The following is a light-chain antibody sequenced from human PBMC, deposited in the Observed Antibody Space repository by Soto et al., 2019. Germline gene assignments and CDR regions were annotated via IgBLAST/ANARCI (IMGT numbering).Light chain of an antibody. CDR1: SSDVGAYNY. J-gene: IGLJ2*01. CDR3: CSYAGTYTSYVI. V-gene: IGLV2-11*01. CDR2: DVS. Sequence: QSALTQPRSVSGSPGQSVTISCTGTSSDVGAYNYVSWYQQHPGKAPKLMIYDVSKRPSGVPDRFSGSKSGNTASLTISGLQAEDEADYYCCSYAGTYTSYVICGGGTKLTVL.